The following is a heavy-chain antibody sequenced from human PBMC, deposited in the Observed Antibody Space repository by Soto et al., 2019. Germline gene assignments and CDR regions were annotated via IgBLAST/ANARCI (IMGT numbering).Heavy chain of an antibody. Sequence: ASVKVYCKVSGYTHTELSMHWVRQAPGKGLEWMGGFDPEDGETIYAQKFQGRVTMTEDTSTDTAYMELSSLRSEDTAVYYCATVFAGPTQGYLPATSSGYYSYFDYWGQGTLVTVSS. D-gene: IGHD3-22*01. CDR3: ATVFAGPTQGYLPATSSGYYSYFDY. CDR1: GYTHTELS. J-gene: IGHJ4*02. V-gene: IGHV1-24*01. CDR2: FDPEDGET.